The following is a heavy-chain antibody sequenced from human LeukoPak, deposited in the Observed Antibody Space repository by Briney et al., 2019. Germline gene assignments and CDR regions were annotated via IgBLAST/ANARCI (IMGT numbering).Heavy chain of an antibody. CDR1: GFPFSSYA. Sequence: GGSLRLSYAASGFPFSSYAMSWLREATGRGLEWVSGISGSGGSTYYADSVKGRFTSSRDNSKNTLYLQMNSLGAEDTAVYYCAKAGGDMGPLGYFDYWGQGTLVTVSS. CDR2: ISGSGGST. V-gene: IGHV3-23*01. J-gene: IGHJ4*02. D-gene: IGHD3-16*01. CDR3: AKAGGDMGPLGYFDY.